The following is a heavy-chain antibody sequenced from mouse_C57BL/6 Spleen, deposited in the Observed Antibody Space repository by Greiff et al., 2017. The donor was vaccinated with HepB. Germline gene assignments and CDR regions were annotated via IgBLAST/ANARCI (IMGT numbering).Heavy chain of an antibody. CDR3: ARPGGYDAWFAY. Sequence: VQLQQPGAELVKPGASVKLSCKASGYTFTSYWMQWVKQRPGQGLEWIGEIDPSDSYTNYNQKFKGKATLTVDTSSSTAYMQISSLTSEDSAVYYCARPGGYDAWFAYWGQGTLVTVSA. J-gene: IGHJ3*01. D-gene: IGHD2-2*01. V-gene: IGHV1-50*01. CDR2: IDPSDSYT. CDR1: GYTFTSYW.